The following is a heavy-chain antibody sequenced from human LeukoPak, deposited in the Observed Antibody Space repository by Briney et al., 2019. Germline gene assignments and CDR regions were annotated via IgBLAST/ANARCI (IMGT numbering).Heavy chain of an antibody. J-gene: IGHJ4*02. D-gene: IGHD1-26*01. Sequence: SETLSLTCTISGYSISSGYYWGWIRQPPGKGLGWIGSIYHSGSTYYNPSLKSRVTISVDTSKNQFSLKLSSVTAADTAVYYCARDGGIQWDLDYWGQGILVTVSS. CDR2: IYHSGST. CDR1: GYSISSGYY. V-gene: IGHV4-38-2*02. CDR3: ARDGGIQWDLDY.